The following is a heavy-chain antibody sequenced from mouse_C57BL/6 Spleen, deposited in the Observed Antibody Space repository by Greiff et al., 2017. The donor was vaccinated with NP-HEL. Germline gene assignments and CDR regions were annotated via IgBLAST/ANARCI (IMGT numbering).Heavy chain of an antibody. CDR3: ARSAPLLHYFDY. CDR2: IDPSDSYT. CDR1: GYTFTSYW. Sequence: VQLQQPGAELVKPGASVKLSCKASGYTFTSYWMQWVKQRPGQGLEWIGEIDPSDSYTNYNQKFKGKATLTVDTSSSTAYMQLSSLTSEDSAVYYCARSAPLLHYFDYWGQGTTLTVSS. D-gene: IGHD1-1*01. J-gene: IGHJ2*01. V-gene: IGHV1-50*01.